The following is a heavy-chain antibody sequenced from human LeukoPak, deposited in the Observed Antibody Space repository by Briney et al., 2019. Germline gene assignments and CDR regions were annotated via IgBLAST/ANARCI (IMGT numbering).Heavy chain of an antibody. V-gene: IGHV4-39*01. CDR1: GVSISSSSYY. CDR2: IYYSGST. Sequence: PSETLSLTCTVSGVSISSSSYYWGWIRQPPGKGLEWIGSIYYSGSTYYNPSLKSRVTISVDTSKNQFSLKLSSVTAADTAVYYCASQSLWFGELLYYFDYWGQGTLVTVSS. CDR3: ASQSLWFGELLYYFDY. J-gene: IGHJ4*02. D-gene: IGHD3-10*01.